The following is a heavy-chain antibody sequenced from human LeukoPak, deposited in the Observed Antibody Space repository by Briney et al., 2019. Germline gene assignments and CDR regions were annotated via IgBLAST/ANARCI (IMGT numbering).Heavy chain of an antibody. CDR2: ISAYNGNT. D-gene: IGHD4-17*01. CDR3: ARADRGFYGDYGFDY. CDR1: GYTFTSYG. Sequence: ASVKVSCKASGYTFTSYGISWVRQAPGQGLEWMGWISAYNGNTNYAQKLQGRVTMTTDTSTSTAYMELRSLRSDDTAVYYCARADRGFYGDYGFDYWGQGTLVTVSS. V-gene: IGHV1-18*01. J-gene: IGHJ4*02.